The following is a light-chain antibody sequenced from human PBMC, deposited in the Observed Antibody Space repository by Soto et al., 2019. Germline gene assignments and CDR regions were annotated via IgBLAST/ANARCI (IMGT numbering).Light chain of an antibody. CDR2: DVS. CDR1: SSDVGGYNY. J-gene: IGLJ1*01. Sequence: QSALTQPRSVSGSPGQSVTISCTGTSSDVGGYNYVSWYQQHPGKAPKLMIYDVSKRPSGVPDRFSGSKSGNTASLTISGLQADDEADYYCSSYTASSTLLFGTGTKVTVL. V-gene: IGLV2-11*01. CDR3: SSYTASSTLL.